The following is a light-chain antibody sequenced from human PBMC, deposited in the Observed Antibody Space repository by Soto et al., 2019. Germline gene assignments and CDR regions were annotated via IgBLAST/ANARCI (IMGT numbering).Light chain of an antibody. CDR1: SSDVGGYNF. V-gene: IGLV2-14*01. CDR2: EVR. CDR3: SSFTTRNTLL. Sequence: QSVLTQPASVSGSPGQSITISCTGTSSDVGGYNFVSWYQQYPGKAPKLIIYEVRNRPSGVSNRFSGSKSGNTASLTISGLQPEDESDYYCSSFTTRNTLLFGGGTKVTVL. J-gene: IGLJ3*02.